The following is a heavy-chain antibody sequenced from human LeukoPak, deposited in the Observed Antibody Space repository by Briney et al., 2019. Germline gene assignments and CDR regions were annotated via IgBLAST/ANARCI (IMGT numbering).Heavy chain of an antibody. V-gene: IGHV3-23*01. J-gene: IGHJ4*02. Sequence: QPGGSLILSCAATGFSFSNSGMSWVRQAPAKGLEWVAGISGGGANTHYADSVKGRFTISRDNSKNTLFLQMNSLRDEDTAIYYCSKWNGYGDYWGQGTLVTVSS. CDR2: ISGGGANT. CDR3: SKWNGYGDY. CDR1: GFSFSNSG. D-gene: IGHD1-1*01.